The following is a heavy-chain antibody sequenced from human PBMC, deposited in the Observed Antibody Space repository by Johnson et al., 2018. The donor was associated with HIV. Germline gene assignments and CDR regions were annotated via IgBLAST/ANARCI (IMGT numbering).Heavy chain of an antibody. CDR3: AKDHVKVVNDAFDI. V-gene: IGHV3-30*04. Sequence: QVQLVESGGGLVQPGGSLRLSCAASGFTFSSYAMSWVRQAPGKGLAWVAVISYDGSNKYYADSVKGRFTISRDNSKNTLYLQMNSLRAEDTAVYYCAKDHVKVVNDAFDIWGQGTMVTVSS. D-gene: IGHD3-22*01. J-gene: IGHJ3*02. CDR2: ISYDGSNK. CDR1: GFTFSSYA.